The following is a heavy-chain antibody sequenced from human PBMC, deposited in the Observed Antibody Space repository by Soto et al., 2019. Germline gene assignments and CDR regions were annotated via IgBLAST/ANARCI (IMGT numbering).Heavy chain of an antibody. D-gene: IGHD3-16*01. CDR2: INSDGSST. J-gene: IGHJ2*01. CDR1: GFTFSSYW. CDR3: ARGGSLTWYFDL. V-gene: IGHV3-74*01. Sequence: EVQLVESGGGLVQPGGSLRLSCAASGFTFSSYWMHWVRQAPGKGLVWVSRINSDGSSTSYADSVKGRFPISRDNAKNTLYLQMNSPRAGDTAVYYCARGGSLTWYFDLWGRGTLVTVSS.